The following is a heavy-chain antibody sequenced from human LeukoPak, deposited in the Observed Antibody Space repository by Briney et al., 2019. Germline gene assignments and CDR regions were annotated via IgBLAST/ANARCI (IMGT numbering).Heavy chain of an antibody. CDR2: ISSSSSYI. J-gene: IGHJ4*02. Sequence: GGSLRLSCAASGFTFSSYSMNWVRQAPGKGLEWVSSISSSSSYIYYADSVKGRFTISRDNAKNSLYLQMNSLRAEDTAVYYCARDPGVSGTTSYYFDYWGQGTLVTVSS. CDR1: GFTFSSYS. D-gene: IGHD1-1*01. V-gene: IGHV3-21*01. CDR3: ARDPGVSGTTSYYFDY.